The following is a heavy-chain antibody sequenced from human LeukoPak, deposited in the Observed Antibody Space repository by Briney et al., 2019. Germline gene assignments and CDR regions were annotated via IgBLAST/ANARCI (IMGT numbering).Heavy chain of an antibody. D-gene: IGHD6-19*01. V-gene: IGHV4-38-2*02. J-gene: IGHJ4*02. CDR1: GYSISSGYF. Sequence: SETLSLTCTVSGYSISSGYFWGWIRQPPEKGLEWIGSTFHSGSTHYNPSLRSRVTISVDTSRNQFSLKVRSVTAADTAVYYCARVWSSGSQIDCWGQGALVTVSS. CDR3: ARVWSSGSQIDC. CDR2: TFHSGST.